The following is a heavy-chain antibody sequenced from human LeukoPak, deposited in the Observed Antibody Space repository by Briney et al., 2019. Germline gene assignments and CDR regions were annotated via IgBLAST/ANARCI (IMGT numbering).Heavy chain of an antibody. V-gene: IGHV4-59*01. CDR2: IYVTGST. J-gene: IGHJ4*02. D-gene: IGHD6-19*01. CDR3: ARIGGWYGGDGDY. Sequence: SETLSLTCTVSGGSIGTYYWSWIRQSPGKGLEWIGYIYVTGSTRYNPYLQSRVTISVDTSRNQFFLKMSSVTAADTAVYYCARIGGWYGGDGDYWGQGTLVTVSS. CDR1: GGSIGTYY.